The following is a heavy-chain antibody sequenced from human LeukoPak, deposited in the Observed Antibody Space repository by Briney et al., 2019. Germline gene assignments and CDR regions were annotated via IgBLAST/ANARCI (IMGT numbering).Heavy chain of an antibody. J-gene: IGHJ4*02. D-gene: IGHD3-16*01. CDR3: VKDFGRVRGTPDS. V-gene: IGHV3-64D*06. CDR2: ISGSGNGGSI. Sequence: GSLLLSCSASGFVFIIYTMYWVRQAPGKGPEYVSTISGSGNGGSIYYADSVKGRFTISRDDSKSILYLQMNGLRSEDTAVYYCVKDFGRVRGTPDSWGQGTLVTVSS. CDR1: GFVFIIYT.